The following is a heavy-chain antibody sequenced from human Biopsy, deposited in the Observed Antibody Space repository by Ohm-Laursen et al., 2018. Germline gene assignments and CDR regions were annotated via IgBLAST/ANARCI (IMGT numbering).Heavy chain of an antibody. J-gene: IGHJ4*02. CDR1: GFTFSSYA. CDR2: INSSGGST. V-gene: IGHV3-23*01. CDR3: AKGEPPQGYDFWSGHYYYFDY. Sequence: GSLRLSCAASGFTFSSYAMSWVRQAPGKGLEWVSTINSSGGSTYYADSVKGRFTISRDNSKNTLYLQMNSLRAEDTAVYYCAKGEPPQGYDFWSGHYYYFDYWGRGTLVTVSS. D-gene: IGHD3-3*01.